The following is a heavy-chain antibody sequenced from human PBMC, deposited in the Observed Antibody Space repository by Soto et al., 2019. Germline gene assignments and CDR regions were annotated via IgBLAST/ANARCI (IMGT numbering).Heavy chain of an antibody. D-gene: IGHD3-22*01. V-gene: IGHV1-2*04. Sequence: ASVKVSCKASGYTFTGYYMRWVRQAPGQGLEWMGWINPNSGGTNYAQKFQGWVTMTRDTSTSTVYMELSSLRSEDTAVYYCARVDYYDSSGSPFDYWGQGTLVTVSS. CDR2: INPNSGGT. CDR1: GYTFTGYY. CDR3: ARVDYYDSSGSPFDY. J-gene: IGHJ4*02.